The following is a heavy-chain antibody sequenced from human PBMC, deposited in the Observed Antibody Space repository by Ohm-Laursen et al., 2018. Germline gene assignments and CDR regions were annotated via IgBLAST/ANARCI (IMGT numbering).Heavy chain of an antibody. Sequence: SLRLSCTASGFTLARFWMKWVRQAPGKGLEWVAVMSYHGSNEYYADSVKGRFTISRDNSKNTLYLQLNSLRAEDTAVYYCAKPGDYLYWFFDLWGRGTQVTVSS. D-gene: IGHD4-17*01. V-gene: IGHV3-30*18. CDR2: MSYHGSNE. CDR1: GFTLARFW. J-gene: IGHJ2*01. CDR3: AKPGDYLYWFFDL.